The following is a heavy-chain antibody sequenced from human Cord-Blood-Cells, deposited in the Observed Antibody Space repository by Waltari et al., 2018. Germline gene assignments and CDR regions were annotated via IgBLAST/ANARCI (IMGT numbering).Heavy chain of an antibody. CDR3: ARDRITIFGVVIKAYYYYGMDV. CDR2: INHSGST. D-gene: IGHD3-3*01. CDR1: GGSFSGYY. J-gene: IGHJ6*02. Sequence: QVQLQQWGAGLLKPSETLSLTCAVYGGSFSGYYWSWLRQTPGKGLEWIGEINHSGSTNYNPSLKSRVTISVDTSKNQFSLKLSSVTAADTAVYYCARDRITIFGVVIKAYYYYGMDVWGQGTTVTVSS. V-gene: IGHV4-34*01.